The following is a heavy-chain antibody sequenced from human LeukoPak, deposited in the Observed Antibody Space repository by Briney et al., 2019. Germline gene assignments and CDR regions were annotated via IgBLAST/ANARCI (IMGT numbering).Heavy chain of an antibody. Sequence: SETLSLTCTVSGGSISSYYWSWIRQPPGKGLEWIGYIYYSGSTNYNPSVKSRVTISVDTSKNQFSLKLSSVTAADTAVYYCARHMWQQLEIDYWGQGTLVTVSS. D-gene: IGHD6-13*01. J-gene: IGHJ4*02. CDR1: GGSISSYY. V-gene: IGHV4-59*08. CDR2: IYYSGST. CDR3: ARHMWQQLEIDY.